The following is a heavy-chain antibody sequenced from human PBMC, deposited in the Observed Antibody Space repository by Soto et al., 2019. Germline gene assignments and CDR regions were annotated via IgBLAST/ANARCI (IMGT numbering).Heavy chain of an antibody. Sequence: GGSLRLSCAASGFTFSTYGMHWVRQAPGKGLEWVAVIWYDGANKYYADSVKGRFTISRDNSKDTLYLQLNSLRAEDTAVYYCARDRNMVVIPDAPPSLGVWGQGTTVTVAS. CDR3: ARDRNMVVIPDAPPSLGV. J-gene: IGHJ6*02. CDR2: IWYDGANK. CDR1: GFTFSTYG. V-gene: IGHV3-33*01. D-gene: IGHD2-2*01.